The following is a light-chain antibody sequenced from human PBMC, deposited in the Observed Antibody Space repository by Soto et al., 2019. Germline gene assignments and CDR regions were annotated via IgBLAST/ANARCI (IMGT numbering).Light chain of an antibody. CDR1: QSRSSGY. CDR2: AAS. CDR3: QQYDTSPRT. V-gene: IGKV3-20*01. J-gene: IGKJ1*01. Sequence: EIVLTQSPGTLSPSLGDRATLTCRARQSRSSGYSARYQQKPSQAPKILIYAASTSGTGIPSRCSGSESGTDFSLTISSLEPEDFAVYYCQQYDTSPRTFGQGTKVDIK.